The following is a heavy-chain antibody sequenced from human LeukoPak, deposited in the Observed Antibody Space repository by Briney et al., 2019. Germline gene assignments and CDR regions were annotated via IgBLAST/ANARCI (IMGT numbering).Heavy chain of an antibody. CDR2: ITASGGST. CDR3: AKVGIRISLIVVVFTTADDWYIDL. D-gene: IGHD3-22*01. V-gene: IGHV3-23*01. Sequence: GGSLRFSCAASGFTFRTSAFSWVRQAPGKGLEWVSAITASGGSTYYAGSVKGRLTISRDNSKDTLYLQMDSLRAEDTAVYYCAKVGIRISLIVVVFTTADDWYIDLWGRGTLVTVSS. J-gene: IGHJ2*01. CDR1: GFTFRTSA.